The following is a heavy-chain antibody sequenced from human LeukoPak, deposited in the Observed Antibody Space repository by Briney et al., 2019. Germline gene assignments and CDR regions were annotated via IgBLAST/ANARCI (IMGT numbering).Heavy chain of an antibody. D-gene: IGHD3-10*01. V-gene: IGHV4-31*03. Sequence: SETLSLTCTVSGGSISSSSYYWGWIRQHPGKGLEWIGYIYYSGSTYYNPSLKSRVTISVDTSKNQFSLKLSSVTAADTAVYYCARDYYGSGSPIDGMDVWGQGTTVTVSS. CDR2: IYYSGST. CDR3: ARDYYGSGSPIDGMDV. CDR1: GGSISSSSYY. J-gene: IGHJ6*02.